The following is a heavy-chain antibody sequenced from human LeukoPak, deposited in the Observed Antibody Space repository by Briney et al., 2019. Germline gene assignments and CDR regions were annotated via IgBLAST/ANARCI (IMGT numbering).Heavy chain of an antibody. CDR1: GDTFTGYY. V-gene: IGHV1-2*02. CDR3: ARAGVVVDSAVADGFDP. J-gene: IGHJ5*02. CDR2: INPNSGGT. D-gene: IGHD2-15*01. Sequence: ASVKVSCKPSGDTFTGYYMHGVRHAPGQGLEWMWWINPNSGGTNYAQKLQGRVTMTRDTSISTAYMEMSRLRSDDTAVYYCARAGVVVDSAVADGFDPWGQGTLVTVSS.